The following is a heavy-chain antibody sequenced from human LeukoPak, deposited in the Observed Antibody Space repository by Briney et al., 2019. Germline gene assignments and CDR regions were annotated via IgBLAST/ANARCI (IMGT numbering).Heavy chain of an antibody. D-gene: IGHD6-13*01. CDR1: GGSISSSSYY. CDR2: IYYSGST. V-gene: IGHV4-39*01. CDR3: ARRSAIAARIFDY. J-gene: IGHJ4*02. Sequence: SETLSLTCTVSGGSISSSSYYWGWIRQPPRKGLEWLGSIYYSGSTSYNTSLASRVTISVDTSKNQFSLKCSSLTPAETPVFYCARRSAIAARIFDYWGQGTLVTVSS.